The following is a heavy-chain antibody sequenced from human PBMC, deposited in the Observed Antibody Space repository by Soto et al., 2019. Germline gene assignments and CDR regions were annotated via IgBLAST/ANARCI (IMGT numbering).Heavy chain of an antibody. CDR2: IKQDGSEK. V-gene: IGHV3-7*04. J-gene: IGHJ4*02. Sequence: EVQLVESGGGLVQPGGSLRLSCAASGFTFSNYWMNWVRQAPGKGLEWVANIKQDGSEKYYVDSVKGRFTISRDNAKNSLYLQMNSLRAEDTAVYYCAMDLGGWYLDLDSWGQGTLVTVSS. D-gene: IGHD6-19*01. CDR3: AMDLGGWYLDLDS. CDR1: GFTFSNYW.